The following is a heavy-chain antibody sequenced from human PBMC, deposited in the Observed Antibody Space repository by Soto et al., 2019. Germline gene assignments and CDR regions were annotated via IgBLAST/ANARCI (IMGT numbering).Heavy chain of an antibody. CDR3: AKSRVDSGRWYFDL. CDR1: GFTFSIYP. V-gene: IGHV3-23*01. Sequence: EVQLLESGGGLVQPGGSLRLSCAASGFTFSIYPMSWVRQTPEKGLEWVSTIGTTGGDTYYADSVRGRSTISRADSKNTLYLQMISLRAEESAVYDCAKSRVDSGRWYFDLCGRGILVTVAS. D-gene: IGHD6-25*01. J-gene: IGHJ2*01. CDR2: IGTTGGDT.